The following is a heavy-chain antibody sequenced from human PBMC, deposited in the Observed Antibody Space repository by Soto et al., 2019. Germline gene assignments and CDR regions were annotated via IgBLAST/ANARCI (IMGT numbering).Heavy chain of an antibody. V-gene: IGHV3-30*18. J-gene: IGHJ4*02. D-gene: IGHD4-17*01. CDR2: ISYDGSNK. CDR3: AKGEPADYGDYFNY. Sequence: GGSLRLSCAASGFTFSSYGMHWVRQAPGKGLEWVAVISYDGSNKYYADSVKGRFTISRDNSKNTLYLQMNSLRAEDTAVYYCAKGEPADYGDYFNYWGQGTLVTVSS. CDR1: GFTFSSYG.